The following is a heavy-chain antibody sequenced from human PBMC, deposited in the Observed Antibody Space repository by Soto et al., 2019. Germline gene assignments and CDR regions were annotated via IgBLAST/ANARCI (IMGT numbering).Heavy chain of an antibody. CDR2: ISWNSASI. CDR3: ARDKGVEMSTVTEYYFDY. Sequence: GGSLRLSCAASGFTFSTYSMHWVRLAPGKGLEWVSCISWNSASIGYADSVKGRFTISRDNARRSLYLEMNSLRPEDTAFYYCARDKGVEMSTVTEYYFDYWGQGTQVTVS. CDR1: GFTFSTYS. J-gene: IGHJ4*02. V-gene: IGHV3-9*01. D-gene: IGHD4-4*01.